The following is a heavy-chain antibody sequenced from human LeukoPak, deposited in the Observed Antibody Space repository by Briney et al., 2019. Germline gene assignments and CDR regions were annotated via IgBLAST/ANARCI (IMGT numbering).Heavy chain of an antibody. Sequence: GRSLRLSCAASGFTFSSYSMNWVRQAPGKGLEWVSSISSSSSYIYYADSVKGRFTISRDNAKNSLYLQMNSLRAEDTAVYYCARREGYCSSTSCYASYFDYWGQGTLVTVSS. CDR1: GFTFSSYS. J-gene: IGHJ4*02. CDR2: ISSSSSYI. V-gene: IGHV3-21*01. CDR3: ARREGYCSSTSCYASYFDY. D-gene: IGHD2-2*01.